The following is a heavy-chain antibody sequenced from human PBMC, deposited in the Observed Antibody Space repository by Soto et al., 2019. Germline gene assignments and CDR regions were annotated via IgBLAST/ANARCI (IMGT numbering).Heavy chain of an antibody. CDR1: GGTFSSYA. V-gene: IGHV1-69*12. D-gene: IGHD6-6*01. CDR3: ALGNVIIAARPYWYFDL. J-gene: IGHJ2*01. Sequence: QVQLVQSGAEVKKPGSSVKVSCKVSGGTFSSYAISWVRRAPGQGLEWMGGIIPIFGTANYAQKFKGRVTITEDESTSTAYMELSSRGSEDTAVYYCALGNVIIAARPYWYFDLWGRGTLVTVSS. CDR2: IIPIFGTA.